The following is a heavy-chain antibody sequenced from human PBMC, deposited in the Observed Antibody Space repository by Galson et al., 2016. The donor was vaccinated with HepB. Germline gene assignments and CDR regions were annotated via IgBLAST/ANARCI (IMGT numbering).Heavy chain of an antibody. CDR2: FSGSDGST. Sequence: SLRLSCAASGFSIYVMSWVRQAPGKGLKWVATFSGSDGSTFYGDSVKGRFIISRDSSKTTLFLQMNSLRVEDTAVYYCAREPGGYFGMDVWGQGTTVTVSS. J-gene: IGHJ6*02. CDR1: GFSIYV. D-gene: IGHD2-2*03. CDR3: AREPGGYFGMDV. V-gene: IGHV3-23*01.